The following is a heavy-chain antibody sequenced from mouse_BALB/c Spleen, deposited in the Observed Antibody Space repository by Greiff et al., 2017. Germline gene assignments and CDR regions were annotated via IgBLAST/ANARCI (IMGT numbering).Heavy chain of an antibody. V-gene: IGHV5-12-2*01. Sequence: EVQLVESGGGLVQPGGSLKLSCAASGFTFSSYTMSWVRQTPEKRLEWVAYISNGGGSTYYPDTVKGRFTISRDNAKNTLYLQMSSLKSEDTAMYYCARWDYYGSSYDWYFDVWGAGTTVTVSS. CDR1: GFTFSSYT. CDR2: ISNGGGST. J-gene: IGHJ1*01. CDR3: ARWDYYGSSYDWYFDV. D-gene: IGHD1-1*01.